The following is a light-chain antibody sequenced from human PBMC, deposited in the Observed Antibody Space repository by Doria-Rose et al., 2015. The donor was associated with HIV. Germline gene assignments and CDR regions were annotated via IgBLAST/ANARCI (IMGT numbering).Light chain of an antibody. CDR3: HQYASSRT. CDR1: QSVSANY. V-gene: IGKV3-20*01. CDR2: GAS. J-gene: IGKJ1*01. Sequence: TQSPGTLSLSPGERATLSCRASQSVSANYLAWYQQRPGQSPRLLIYGASSRATDIPDRFRGSGSGTDFTLTISRLEPEDFAVYYCHQYASSRTFGQGTKVEIK.